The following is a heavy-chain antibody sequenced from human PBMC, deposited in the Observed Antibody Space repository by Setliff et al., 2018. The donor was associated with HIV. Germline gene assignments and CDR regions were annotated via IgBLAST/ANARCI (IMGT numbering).Heavy chain of an antibody. D-gene: IGHD3-22*01. Sequence: TFSSYSMNWVRQAPGKGLEWVSYISSSSSTIYYADSVKGRFTISRDNSKNTLYLQMNSLRAEDTAVYYCAKDRYYDSSGSPFDYWGQGTLVTVSS. J-gene: IGHJ4*02. CDR2: ISSSSSTI. CDR1: TFSSYS. CDR3: AKDRYYDSSGSPFDY. V-gene: IGHV3-48*01.